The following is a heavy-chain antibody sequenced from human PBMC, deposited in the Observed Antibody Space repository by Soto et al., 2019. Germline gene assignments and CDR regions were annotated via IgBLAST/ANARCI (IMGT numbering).Heavy chain of an antibody. V-gene: IGHV5-51*01. D-gene: IGHD6-13*01. J-gene: IGHJ6*02. CDR2: IYPGDSDT. CDR3: ERHVRAAGDSFKQQSRAHYYYYYGMDV. CDR1: GYSFTSYW. Sequence: GESLKISCKGSGYSFTSYWIGWVRQMPGKGLEWMGIIYPGDSDTRYSPSFQGQVTISADKSISTAYLQWSSLKASDTAMYYCERHVRAAGDSFKQQSRAHYYYYYGMDVWGQGTKVTVSS.